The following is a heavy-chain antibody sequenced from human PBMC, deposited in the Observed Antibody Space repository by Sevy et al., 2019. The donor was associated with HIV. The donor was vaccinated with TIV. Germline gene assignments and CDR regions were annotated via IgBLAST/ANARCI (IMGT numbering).Heavy chain of an antibody. CDR3: AREGADSIDWSPGNY. Sequence: GGYLRLSCAASGFTFSTHAMHWVRQAPGKGLQWVSLISYDGSHKYYADSVKGRFTVSRDDSKNTVFLQLSSLRPEDAAVYYCAREGADSIDWSPGNYWGQGTLVTVSS. V-gene: IGHV3-30-3*01. CDR1: GFTFSTHA. CDR2: ISYDGSHK. J-gene: IGHJ4*02. D-gene: IGHD3-9*01.